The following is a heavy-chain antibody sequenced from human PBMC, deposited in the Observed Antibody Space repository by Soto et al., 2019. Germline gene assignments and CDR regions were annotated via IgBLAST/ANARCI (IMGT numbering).Heavy chain of an antibody. V-gene: IGHV1-58*01. J-gene: IGHJ6*02. D-gene: IGHD2-2*01. Sequence: ASVKVSFKASGFTFTSSAVQWLRQARGQRLEWIGWIVVGSGNTNYAQKFQERVTITRDMSTSTAYMELSSLGSEDTAVYYCAASDCSSTSCYEKGYYGMDVWGQGTTVTVSS. CDR3: AASDCSSTSCYEKGYYGMDV. CDR1: GFTFTSSA. CDR2: IVVGSGNT.